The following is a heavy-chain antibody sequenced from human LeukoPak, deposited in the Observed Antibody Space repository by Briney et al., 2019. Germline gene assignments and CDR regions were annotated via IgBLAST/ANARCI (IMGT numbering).Heavy chain of an antibody. V-gene: IGHV3-21*01. J-gene: IGHJ4*02. CDR3: ARDGSRHDFNFNF. CDR1: GFTFSDHY. CDR2: ISSSSSYM. Sequence: GGSLRLSCAASGFTFSDHYMDWVRQAPGKGLEWVSSISSSSSYMYYADSVKGRFTISRDNARNSLYLQMNSLRAEDTAVYYCARDGSRHDFNFNFWGQGTLVTVSS. D-gene: IGHD5-24*01.